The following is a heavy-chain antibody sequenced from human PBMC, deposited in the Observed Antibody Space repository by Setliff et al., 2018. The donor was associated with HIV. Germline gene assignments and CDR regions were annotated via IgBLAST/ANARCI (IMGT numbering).Heavy chain of an antibody. Sequence: GASVKVSCKASGYTFLNYGISWVRQTPGRGLEWMAWINVGNGNTKTARKFQGRVALTTDTSTSTAHMELRNLRSDDTAVYYCARDSGTAVVGTWRRLDPWGQGTLVTDSS. D-gene: IGHD6-19*01. CDR1: GYTFLNYG. CDR3: ARDSGTAVVGTWRRLDP. V-gene: IGHV1-18*01. CDR2: INVGNGNT. J-gene: IGHJ5*02.